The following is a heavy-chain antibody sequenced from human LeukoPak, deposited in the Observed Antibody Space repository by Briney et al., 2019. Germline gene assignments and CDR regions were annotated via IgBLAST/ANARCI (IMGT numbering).Heavy chain of an antibody. CDR2: MNPNSGNT. CDR1: GYTFTSYD. J-gene: IGHJ6*02. CDR3: ARVGGSMVRGVIRPDYYYGMDV. Sequence: GASVKVPRKASGYTFTSYDINWVRQATGQGLEWMGWMNPNSGNTGYAQKFQGRVTMTRNTSISTAYMELSSLRSEDTAVYYCARVGGSMVRGVIRPDYYYGMDVWGQGTTVTVSS. V-gene: IGHV1-8*01. D-gene: IGHD3-10*01.